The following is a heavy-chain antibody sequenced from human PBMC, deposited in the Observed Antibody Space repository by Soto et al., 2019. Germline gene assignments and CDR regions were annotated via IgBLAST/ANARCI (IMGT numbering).Heavy chain of an antibody. CDR2: INAGNGNT. V-gene: IGHV1-3*01. D-gene: IGHD2-8*01. J-gene: IGHJ6*03. CDR3: ARDELMVYGLYYYYYMDV. Sequence: QVQLVQSGAEVKKPGASVKVSCKASGYTFTSYAMHWVRQAPGQRLEWMGWINAGNGNTKYSQKFQGRVTITRDTSASTAYMELSSLRSEDTAVYYCARDELMVYGLYYYYYMDVWGKGTTVTVSS. CDR1: GYTFTSYA.